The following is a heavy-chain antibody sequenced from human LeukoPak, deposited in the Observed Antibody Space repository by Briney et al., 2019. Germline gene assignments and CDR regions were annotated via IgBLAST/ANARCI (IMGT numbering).Heavy chain of an antibody. V-gene: IGHV4-30-4*01. CDR2: MYYSGST. CDR3: ARPYYYDSRIDP. Sequence: PSETLSLTCTVSGGSINSGDYYWSWIRQPPGKGLEGIAYMYYSGSTYYNPSPKSRGTMSPHTSKHQLSLKLSSVTAADTAVYYCARPYYYDSRIDPWGQGILVTASS. J-gene: IGHJ5*02. D-gene: IGHD3-22*01. CDR1: GGSINSGDYY.